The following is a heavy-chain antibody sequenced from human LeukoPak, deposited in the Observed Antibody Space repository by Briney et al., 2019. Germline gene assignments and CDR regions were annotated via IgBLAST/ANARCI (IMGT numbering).Heavy chain of an antibody. D-gene: IGHD1-26*01. V-gene: IGHV4-34*01. Sequence: SETLSLTCAVYGGSFSGYYWSWIRQPPGKGLEWIGEINHSGSTNYNPSLKSRVTISVDTSKNQFSLKLSSVTAADTAVYYCASPYRGSYFYDAFDIWGQGTMVTVSS. CDR1: GGSFSGYY. CDR3: ASPYRGSYFYDAFDI. J-gene: IGHJ3*02. CDR2: INHSGST.